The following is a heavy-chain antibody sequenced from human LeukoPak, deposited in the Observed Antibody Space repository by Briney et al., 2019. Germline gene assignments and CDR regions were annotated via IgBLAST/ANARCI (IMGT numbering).Heavy chain of an antibody. V-gene: IGHV3-23*01. CDR3: ARDPNGDYIGAFDF. CDR2: ITGGGRT. D-gene: IGHD4-17*01. J-gene: IGHJ3*01. Sequence: PGGSLRLSCAASGFTFNNYAMMWVRQAQGQGLEWVSAITGGGRTYYADSVKGRFTISRDNSKNTPYLQMNSLRAEDTALYFCARDPNGDYIGAFDFLGQGTVVTVSS. CDR1: GFTFNNYA.